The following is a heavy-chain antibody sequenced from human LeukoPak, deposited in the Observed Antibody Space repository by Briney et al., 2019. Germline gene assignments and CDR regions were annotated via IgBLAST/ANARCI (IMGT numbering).Heavy chain of an antibody. D-gene: IGHD6-19*01. Sequence: GGSLRLSCAASGFTFSSYSMNWVRQAPGKGLEWVSSISSSSSYIYYADSVEGRFTISRDNAENSLYLQMNSLRAEDTAVYYCARGPPGIAVAGRYFDYWGQGTLVTVSS. J-gene: IGHJ4*02. CDR3: ARGPPGIAVAGRYFDY. CDR2: ISSSSSYI. CDR1: GFTFSSYS. V-gene: IGHV3-21*01.